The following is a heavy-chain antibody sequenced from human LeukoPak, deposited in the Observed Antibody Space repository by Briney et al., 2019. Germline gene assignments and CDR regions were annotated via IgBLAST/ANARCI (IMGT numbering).Heavy chain of an antibody. CDR1: GYTFSSYG. D-gene: IGHD4-17*01. CDR3: ARDTGFGDYGIDY. CDR2: IRVNNGDT. J-gene: IGHJ4*02. V-gene: IGHV1-18*01. Sequence: ASVNVSFKASGYTFSSYGISWVRQAPGQGLEWVAWIRVNNGDTNYAQSLQGRVTLTTDTSTSTAYLELRSLRSDDTAMYYCARDTGFGDYGIDYWGQGTLVTVSS.